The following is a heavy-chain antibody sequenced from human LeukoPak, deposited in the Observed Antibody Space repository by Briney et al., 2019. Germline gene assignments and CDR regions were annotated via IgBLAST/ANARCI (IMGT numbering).Heavy chain of an antibody. J-gene: IGHJ5*02. CDR1: GFTFSSYA. CDR3: AKASTTYYYDSSGYQSPNWFDP. Sequence: GGSLRLSCAASGFTFSSYAMSWVRQAPGKGLEWVSAINDSGGSTYYPDSVKGRFTISRDNSKNTLYLQMNSLRAEDTAVYYCAKASTTYYYDSSGYQSPNWFDPWGQGTLVTVSS. D-gene: IGHD3-22*01. V-gene: IGHV3-23*01. CDR2: INDSGGST.